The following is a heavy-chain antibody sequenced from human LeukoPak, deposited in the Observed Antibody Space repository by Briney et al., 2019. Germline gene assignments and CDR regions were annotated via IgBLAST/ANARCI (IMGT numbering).Heavy chain of an antibody. CDR3: ARGGRIRGGWYGWFDP. V-gene: IGHV4-34*01. D-gene: IGHD6-19*01. CDR2: INHSGST. J-gene: IGHJ5*02. CDR1: GGSFSGYY. Sequence: SETLSLTCAVYGGSFSGYYWSWIRQPPGKGLEWIGEINHSGSTNYNPSLKSRVTISVDTSKNQFSLKLSSVTAADTAVYYCARGGRIRGGWYGWFDPWGQGTLVTVSS.